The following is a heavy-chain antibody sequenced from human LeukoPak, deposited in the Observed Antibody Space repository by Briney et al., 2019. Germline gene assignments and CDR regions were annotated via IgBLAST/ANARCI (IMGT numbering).Heavy chain of an antibody. D-gene: IGHD1-26*01. CDR2: ISYDGSNK. CDR1: GFSFSSYA. J-gene: IGHJ4*02. V-gene: IGHV3-30-3*01. CDR3: ARDGPQWELPYYFDY. Sequence: PGGSLRLSCAASGFSFSSYAMHWVRQAPGKGLEWVAVISYDGSNKYYADSVKGRFTISRDSSKNTLFLRMHILRAEDTAVYYCARDGPQWELPYYFDYWGQGTLVTVSS.